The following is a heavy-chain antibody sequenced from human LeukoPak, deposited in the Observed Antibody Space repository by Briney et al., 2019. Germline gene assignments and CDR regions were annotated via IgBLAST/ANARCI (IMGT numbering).Heavy chain of an antibody. J-gene: IGHJ4*02. CDR2: TTNTPNAYTT. D-gene: IGHD5-18*01. Sequence: GGSLRLPCAASGFTFTNHYMDWVRQAPGMGLEWIARTTNTPNAYTTAYAASVRGRFTVSRDDPKSLLHLQMSSLKTDDTAVYYCGRGTATAIDYWGRGTLVTVSS. V-gene: IGHV3-72*01. CDR1: GFTFTNHY. CDR3: GRGTATAIDY.